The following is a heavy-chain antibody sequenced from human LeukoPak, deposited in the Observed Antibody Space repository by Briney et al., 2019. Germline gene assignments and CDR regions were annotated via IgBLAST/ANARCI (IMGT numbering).Heavy chain of an antibody. CDR3: ARVPRITMVRGVIMAYYFDY. V-gene: IGHV3-11*05. CDR2: ISSSSSYT. J-gene: IGHJ4*02. Sequence: PGGSLRRSCAASGFTFSDYYMSWIRQAPGKGLEWVSYISSSSSYTNYADSVKGRFTISRDNAKNSLYLQMNSLRAEDTAVYYCARVPRITMVRGVIMAYYFDYWGQGTLVTVSS. CDR1: GFTFSDYY. D-gene: IGHD3-10*01.